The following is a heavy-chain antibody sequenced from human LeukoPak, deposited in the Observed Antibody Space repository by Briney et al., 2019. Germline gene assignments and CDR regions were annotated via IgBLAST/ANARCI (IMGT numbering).Heavy chain of an antibody. V-gene: IGHV1-2*02. Sequence: ASVKVSCKASGYTLTSYYMHWVRQAPGQGLEWMGWINPNSGGTNYAQKFQGRVTMTRDTSISTAYMELSRLRSDDTAVYYCARETYYYDSSGYSNFDYWGQGALVTVSS. CDR1: GYTLTSYY. CDR2: INPNSGGT. CDR3: ARETYYYDSSGYSNFDY. J-gene: IGHJ4*02. D-gene: IGHD3-22*01.